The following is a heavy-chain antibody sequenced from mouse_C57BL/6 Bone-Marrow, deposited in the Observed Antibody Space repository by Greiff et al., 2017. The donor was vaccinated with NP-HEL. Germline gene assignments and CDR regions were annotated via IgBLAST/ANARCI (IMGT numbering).Heavy chain of an antibody. Sequence: EVQGVESGGGLVQPGGSLKLSCAASGFTFSDYGMAWVRQAPRKGPEWVAFISNLAYSIYYADTVTGRVTISRENAKNTLYLEMSSLRSEDTAMYYCASPRQLRLYYFDYWGQGTTLTVSS. CDR2: ISNLAYSI. CDR1: GFTFSDYG. D-gene: IGHD3-2*02. J-gene: IGHJ2*01. CDR3: ASPRQLRLYYFDY. V-gene: IGHV5-15*01.